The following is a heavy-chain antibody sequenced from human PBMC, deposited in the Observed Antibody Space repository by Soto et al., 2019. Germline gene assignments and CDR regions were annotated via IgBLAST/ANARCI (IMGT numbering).Heavy chain of an antibody. V-gene: IGHV3-33*01. CDR1: GFTFSSYG. D-gene: IGHD6-13*01. J-gene: IGHJ6*02. Sequence: QVQLVESGGGVVQPGRSLRLSCAASGFTFSSYGMHWVRQAPGKGLEWVAVIWYEGSNKYYADSVKGRFTISRDNSKNTLYLKMDSRRAEDAVVYYCARDIAAAGTSYYYYGMDVCGQGTTVTVSS. CDR2: IWYEGSNK. CDR3: ARDIAAAGTSYYYYGMDV.